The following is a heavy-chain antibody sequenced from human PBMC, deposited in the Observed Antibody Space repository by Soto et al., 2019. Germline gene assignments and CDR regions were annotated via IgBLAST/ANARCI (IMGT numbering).Heavy chain of an antibody. D-gene: IGHD1-26*01. Sequence: GGSLRLSXAASGFTFSNYGMHWVRQAPGKGLEWVAIIWHDGNNKYYADSVRGRFIISRDNSKNRLYLQMNSLRAEDTAVYYCASDLVRASDSYGLDVWGQGTPVTVS. V-gene: IGHV3-33*01. CDR1: GFTFSNYG. CDR2: IWHDGNNK. CDR3: ASDLVRASDSYGLDV. J-gene: IGHJ6*02.